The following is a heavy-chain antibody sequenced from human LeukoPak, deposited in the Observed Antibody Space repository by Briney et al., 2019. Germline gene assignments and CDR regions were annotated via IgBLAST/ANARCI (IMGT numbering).Heavy chain of an antibody. CDR3: ARVGIVPAALSFYYYYYMDV. CDR2: MNRNSGNT. J-gene: IGHJ6*03. CDR1: GYTFTSYD. V-gene: IGHV1-8*01. Sequence: ASVKVSCKASGYTFTSYDINWVRQATGQGLEWMGWMNRNSGNTGYAQKFQGRVTMTRNTSISTAYMELSSLRSEDTAVYYCARVGIVPAALSFYYYYYMDVWGKGTTVTVSS. D-gene: IGHD2-2*01.